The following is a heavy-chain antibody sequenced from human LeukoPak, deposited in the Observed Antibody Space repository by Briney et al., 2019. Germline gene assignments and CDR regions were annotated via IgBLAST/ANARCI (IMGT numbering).Heavy chain of an antibody. D-gene: IGHD4-17*01. V-gene: IGHV3-30*18. CDR2: ISYDGSNK. CDR3: AKSTTVTQRGYFDY. Sequence: GGSLRPSCAASGFTFSSYGMHWVRQAPAKGLEWVAIISYDGSNKYYADSVKGRFTISRDNSKNTLYLQMNSLRAEDTAVYYCAKSTTVTQRGYFDYWGQGTLVTVSS. CDR1: GFTFSSYG. J-gene: IGHJ4*02.